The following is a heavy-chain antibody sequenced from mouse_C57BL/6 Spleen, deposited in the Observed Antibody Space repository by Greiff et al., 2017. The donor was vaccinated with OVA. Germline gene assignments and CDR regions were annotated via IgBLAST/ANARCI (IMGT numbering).Heavy chain of an antibody. CDR2: ISSGSSTI. J-gene: IGHJ4*01. CDR3: ARPSITTVVADAMDY. V-gene: IGHV5-17*01. CDR1: GFTFSDYG. D-gene: IGHD1-1*01. Sequence: EVQLVESGGGLVKPGGSLKLSCAASGFTFSDYGMHWVRQAPEKGLEWVAYISSGSSTIYYADTVKGRFTISRDNAKNTLFLQMTSLRSEDTAMYYCARPSITTVVADAMDYWGQGTSITVSS.